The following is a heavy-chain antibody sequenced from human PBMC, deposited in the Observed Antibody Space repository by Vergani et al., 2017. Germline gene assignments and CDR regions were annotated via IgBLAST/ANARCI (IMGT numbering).Heavy chain of an antibody. CDR2: IYHSGGT. Sequence: QVQLQESGPGLVKPSETLSLTCTVSGASVKRANYYWSWIRQTPGTGLEWIGFIYHSGGTSNSPSLKSRVTISLDTSNNHFSLKVASVTAPDTAMYYCASTFCGGECYYDHWGQGTLVTVSS. V-gene: IGHV4-61*01. J-gene: IGHJ4*02. CDR1: GASVKRANYY. CDR3: ASTFCGGECYYDH. D-gene: IGHD2-21*01.